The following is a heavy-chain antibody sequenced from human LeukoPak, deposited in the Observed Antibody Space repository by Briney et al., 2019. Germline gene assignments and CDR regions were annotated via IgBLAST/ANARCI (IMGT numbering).Heavy chain of an antibody. Sequence: GASVKVSCKASGYTFTNKVINWVRQAPGQGLEWMGWINTNTGNPTYAQGFTGRFVFSLDTSVSTAYLQISSLKAEDTAVYYCARGGIAAAGTEGYWGQGTLVTVSS. CDR3: ARGGIAAAGTEGY. CDR2: INTNTGNP. J-gene: IGHJ4*02. CDR1: GYTFTNKV. D-gene: IGHD6-13*01. V-gene: IGHV7-4-1*02.